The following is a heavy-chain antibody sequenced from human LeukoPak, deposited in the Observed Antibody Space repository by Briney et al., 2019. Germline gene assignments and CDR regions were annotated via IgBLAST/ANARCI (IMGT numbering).Heavy chain of an antibody. J-gene: IGHJ4*02. CDR3: ARAFITRVRRVFYY. Sequence: ASVKVSCKASGYTFTSYDINWVRQATGQGLEWMGWMNPNSGNTGYAQKFQGRVTMTRNTSISTAYMELSSLRSEDTAVYYCARAFITRVRRVFYYWGQGTLVTVSS. CDR1: GYTFTSYD. V-gene: IGHV1-8*01. CDR2: MNPNSGNT. D-gene: IGHD6-13*01.